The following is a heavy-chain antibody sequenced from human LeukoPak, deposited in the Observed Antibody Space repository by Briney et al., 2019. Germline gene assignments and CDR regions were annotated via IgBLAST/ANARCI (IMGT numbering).Heavy chain of an antibody. CDR3: GRDSVGYCGGDCSDRSDAFDI. Sequence: GGSLRLSCAASGFTFSSYEMNWVRQAPGKGLEWVSYISSSGSTIYYADSVKGRFTISRDNAKNSLYLQMNSLRAEDTAVYYCGRDSVGYCGGDCSDRSDAFDIWGQGTMVTVSS. J-gene: IGHJ3*02. CDR1: GFTFSSYE. D-gene: IGHD2-21*02. V-gene: IGHV3-48*03. CDR2: ISSSGSTI.